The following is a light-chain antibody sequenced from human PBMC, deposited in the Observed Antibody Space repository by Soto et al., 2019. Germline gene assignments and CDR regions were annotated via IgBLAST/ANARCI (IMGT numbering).Light chain of an antibody. J-gene: IGKJ2*01. CDR2: DAY. CDR3: QQYNSYQYT. Sequence: DIQMTQSPSTLSASVGDRVTITCRASQTISNWLAWYQQKPGQAPKLLIYDAYSLESGVPSRFSGSASGTEFTLTISSLQPADFATYYCQQYNSYQYTFGQGTNLEI. CDR1: QTISNW. V-gene: IGKV1-5*01.